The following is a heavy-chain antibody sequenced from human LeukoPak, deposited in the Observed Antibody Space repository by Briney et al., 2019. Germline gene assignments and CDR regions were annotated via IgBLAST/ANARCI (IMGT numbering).Heavy chain of an antibody. V-gene: IGHV4-59*08. CDR3: ARRARGFGESPFDY. CDR2: IYYSGST. D-gene: IGHD3-10*01. CDR1: GGPISSYY. J-gene: IGHJ4*02. Sequence: PSETLSLTCTVSGGPISSYYWSWIRQPPGKGLEWIGYIYYSGSTNYNPSLKSRVTISVDTSKNQFSLKLSSVTAADTAVYYCARRARGFGESPFDYWGQGTLVTVSS.